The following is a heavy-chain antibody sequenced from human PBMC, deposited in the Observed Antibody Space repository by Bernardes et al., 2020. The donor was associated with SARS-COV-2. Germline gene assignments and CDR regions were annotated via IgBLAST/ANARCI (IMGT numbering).Heavy chain of an antibody. CDR1: GFTFSTCW. CDR2: INQDGSET. J-gene: IGHJ4*02. D-gene: IGHD6-6*01. V-gene: IGHV3-7*01. Sequence: GGSLRLSCAASGFTFSTCWMTWVRQAPGKGLEWVANINQDGSETFYVDSVKGRFTISRDNAKNSLFMEMNTLRAEDTAVYYCARIYSTSSFDFDYWGQGTLVTVSS. CDR3: ARIYSTSSFDFDY.